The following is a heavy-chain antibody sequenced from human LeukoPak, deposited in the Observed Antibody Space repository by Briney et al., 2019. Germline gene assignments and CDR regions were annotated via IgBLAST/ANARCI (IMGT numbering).Heavy chain of an antibody. Sequence: TSETLSLTCTVSGGSISSYYWSWIRQPPGKGLEWIGYIYYSGSTNYNPSLKSRVTISVDTSKNQFSLKLSSVTAADTAVYYCASSSWYPTHFDYWGQGTLVTVSS. D-gene: IGHD6-13*01. CDR3: ASSSWYPTHFDY. V-gene: IGHV4-59*01. J-gene: IGHJ4*02. CDR1: GGSISSYY. CDR2: IYYSGST.